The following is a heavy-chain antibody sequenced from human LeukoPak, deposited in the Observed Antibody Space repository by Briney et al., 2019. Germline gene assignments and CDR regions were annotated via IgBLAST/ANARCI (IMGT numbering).Heavy chain of an antibody. D-gene: IGHD1-26*01. Sequence: PSETLSLTCTVSGGSISSYYWSWIRQPAGKGLEWSGPIYTSGSTNYYPSLKIRVTMSVDTAKYQFSLKLSSVTAADTAVYYCAREEARRGSYLFDYWGQGTLVTVS. V-gene: IGHV4-4*07. CDR2: IYTSGST. CDR1: GGSISSYY. J-gene: IGHJ4*02. CDR3: AREEARRGSYLFDY.